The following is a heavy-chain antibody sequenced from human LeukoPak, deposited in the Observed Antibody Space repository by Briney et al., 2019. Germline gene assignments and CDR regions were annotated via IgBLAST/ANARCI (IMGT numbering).Heavy chain of an antibody. CDR1: GYRFTSYW. J-gene: IGHJ4*02. CDR2: IYPGDSDT. CDR3: ARTVYSYGSPFDY. D-gene: IGHD5-18*01. V-gene: IGHV5-51*01. Sequence: GESLKISCKGSGYRFTSYWIGWVRQMPGKGLEWMGIIYPGDSDTRYSPSFQGQVTISADKSISTAYLQWSSLKASDTAMYYCARTVYSYGSPFDYWGQGTLVTVSS.